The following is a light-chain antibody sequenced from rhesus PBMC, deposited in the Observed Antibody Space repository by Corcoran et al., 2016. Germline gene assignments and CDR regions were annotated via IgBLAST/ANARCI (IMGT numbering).Light chain of an antibody. Sequence: EIVMTQSPATLSLSPGERATLSCRASQSVSSYVAWSQQKPGQAPRLRIYGASSRATGLPDRFSGSGSGTDFPLIISSLEPEDVGLYYCQQYNTWNSFGQGTKVEIK. J-gene: IGKJ2*01. CDR1: QSVSSY. CDR3: QQYNTWNS. CDR2: GAS. V-gene: IGKV3S9*01.